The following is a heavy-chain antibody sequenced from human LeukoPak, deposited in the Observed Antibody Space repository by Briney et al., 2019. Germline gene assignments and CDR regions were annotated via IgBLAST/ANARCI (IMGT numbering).Heavy chain of an antibody. Sequence: GGSLRLSRAASGFTFSSYSMNWVRQAPGKGLEWVSSISSSSSYIYYADSVKGRFTISRDNAENSLYLQMNSLRAEDTAVYYCARDFYHDSSGSSFDYWGQGTLVTVSS. J-gene: IGHJ4*02. CDR1: GFTFSSYS. D-gene: IGHD3-22*01. CDR3: ARDFYHDSSGSSFDY. CDR2: ISSSSSYI. V-gene: IGHV3-21*01.